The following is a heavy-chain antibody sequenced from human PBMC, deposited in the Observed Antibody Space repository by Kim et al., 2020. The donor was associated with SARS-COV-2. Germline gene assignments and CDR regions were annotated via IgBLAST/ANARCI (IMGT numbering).Heavy chain of an antibody. CDR3: TKGGDSREFDY. CDR1: GFTFSNYG. V-gene: IGHV3-23*01. J-gene: IGHJ4*02. CDR2: ILVSGGRT. Sequence: GGSLRLSCAASGFTFSNYGMSWVRQAPGKGLEWVSTILVSGGRTYYPDSMKGRFTISRDNSRNTLFLQMNSLGDEDTAVYYCTKGGDSREFDYWGQGTLVTVSS. D-gene: IGHD4-4*01.